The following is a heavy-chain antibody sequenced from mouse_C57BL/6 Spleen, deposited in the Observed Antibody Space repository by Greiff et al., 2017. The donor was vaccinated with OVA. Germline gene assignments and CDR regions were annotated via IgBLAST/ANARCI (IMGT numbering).Heavy chain of an antibody. V-gene: IGHV5-17*01. J-gene: IGHJ4*01. CDR3: ARDSHYARDY. CDR2: ISSGSSTI. D-gene: IGHD2-12*01. Sequence: EVQGVASGGGLVKPGGSLKLSCAASGFTFSDYGMHWVRQAPEKGLEWVAYISSGSSTIYYADTVQGRFTIARDNAKNTLFLQMTSLRSEDTAMYYCARDSHYARDYWGQGTSVTVSS. CDR1: GFTFSDYG.